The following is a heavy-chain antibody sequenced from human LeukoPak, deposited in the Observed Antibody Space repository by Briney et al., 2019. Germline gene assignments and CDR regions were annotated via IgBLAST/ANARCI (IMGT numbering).Heavy chain of an antibody. D-gene: IGHD3-22*01. Sequence: SETLSLTCTVSGGSISSYYWSWIRQPPGKGLEWIGYIYYSGSTSYNPSLKSRVTISVDTSKNQFSLRLSSVTAADTAVYYCARYYSSGLDYWDQGNLVTVSS. CDR1: GGSISSYY. CDR2: IYYSGST. CDR3: ARYYSSGLDY. V-gene: IGHV4-59*08. J-gene: IGHJ4*02.